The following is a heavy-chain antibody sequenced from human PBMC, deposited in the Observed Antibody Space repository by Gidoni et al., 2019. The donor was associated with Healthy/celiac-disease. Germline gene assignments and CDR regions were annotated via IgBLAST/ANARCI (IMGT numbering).Heavy chain of an antibody. CDR1: GFTFSSYA. Sequence: EVQLLESGGGLVQPGGSMRLSCAASGFTFSSYAMSWVRQAPGKGLEWVSAISGSGGSTYYADSVKCRFTISRDNSKNTLYLQMNSLRAEDTAVYYCAKSMGYSYGSIGWFDPWGQGTLVTVSS. CDR3: AKSMGYSYGSIGWFDP. V-gene: IGHV3-23*01. D-gene: IGHD5-18*01. CDR2: ISGSGGST. J-gene: IGHJ5*02.